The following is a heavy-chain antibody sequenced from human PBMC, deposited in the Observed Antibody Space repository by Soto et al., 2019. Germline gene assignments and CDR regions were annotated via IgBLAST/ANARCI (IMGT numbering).Heavy chain of an antibody. J-gene: IGHJ4*02. CDR2: VNHGGTS. Sequence: SETLSLTCAVHGGSFSGYYWDWIRQPPGKGLEWIGEVNHGGTSNYNPSLKSRAIISVDTSKNQFSLKLTSVTAADTAVYYCARRYGGNFDYWGQGTLVTVSS. D-gene: IGHD1-26*01. V-gene: IGHV4-34*01. CDR1: GGSFSGYY. CDR3: ARRYGGNFDY.